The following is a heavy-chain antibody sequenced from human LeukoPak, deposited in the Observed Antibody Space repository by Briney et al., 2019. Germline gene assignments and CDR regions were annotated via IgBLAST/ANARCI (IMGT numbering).Heavy chain of an antibody. J-gene: IGHJ6*02. CDR2: INHSGST. CDR3: ARYIVVVPVRAYYDMDV. V-gene: IGHV4-34*01. CDR1: GGSFSGYY. D-gene: IGHD2-2*01. Sequence: SETLSLTCAVYGGSFSGYYWSWIRQPPGKGLEWIGEINHSGSTNYNPSLKSRVTISVDTSKNQFSLKLSSVTAADTAVYYCARYIVVVPVRAYYDMDVWGQGTTVTVSS.